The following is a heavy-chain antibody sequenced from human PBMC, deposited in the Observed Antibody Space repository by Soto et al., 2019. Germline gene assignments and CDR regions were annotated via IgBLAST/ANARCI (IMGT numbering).Heavy chain of an antibody. CDR1: GYTFTSYY. CDR3: ARSIRYDYVWGSYRGGSTFDI. J-gene: IGHJ3*02. V-gene: IGHV1-46*01. Sequence: ASVKVSCKASGYTFTSYYMHWVRQAPGQGLGWMGIINPSGGSTSYAQKFQGRVTMTRDTSTSTVYMELSSLRSEDTAVYYCARSIRYDYVWGSYRGGSTFDIWRQGTMVTVSS. CDR2: INPSGGST. D-gene: IGHD3-16*02.